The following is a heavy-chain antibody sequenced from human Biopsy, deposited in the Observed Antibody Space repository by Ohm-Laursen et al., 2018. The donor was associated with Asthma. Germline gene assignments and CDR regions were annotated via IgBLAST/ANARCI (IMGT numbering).Heavy chain of an antibody. V-gene: IGHV3-30*03. J-gene: IGHJ6*02. D-gene: IGHD6-13*01. CDR1: GFTFSSFG. CDR3: ARVAVGSSWVYFYYGMDV. Sequence: SLRLSCTASGFTFSSFGMHWVRQAPGKGLEWVAVISFDGIHKYFADSVKGRYTVSRDNSQNTLNLEMTSLKAEDTALYYCARVAVGSSWVYFYYGMDVWGQGTTVTVSS. CDR2: ISFDGIHK.